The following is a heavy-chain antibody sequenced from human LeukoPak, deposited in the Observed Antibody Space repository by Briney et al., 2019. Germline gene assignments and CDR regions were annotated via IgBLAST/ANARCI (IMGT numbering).Heavy chain of an antibody. V-gene: IGHV4-59*08. CDR2: IYYGGST. CDR3: ARRRGDFWSDYYAFDY. CDR1: GGSIRNSY. J-gene: IGHJ4*02. D-gene: IGHD3-3*01. Sequence: SETLSLTCSVSGGSIRNSYWSWIRQPPGKALEGSGYIYYGGSTNYRLSLTSRVTISPDSSKIHCSLKLSSVTAADTAVYYCARRRGDFWSDYYAFDYWGQGTLVTISS.